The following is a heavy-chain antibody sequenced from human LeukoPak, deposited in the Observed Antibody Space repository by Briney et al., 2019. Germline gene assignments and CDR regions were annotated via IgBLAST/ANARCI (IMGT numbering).Heavy chain of an antibody. CDR2: IYSGDNT. D-gene: IGHD6-25*01. CDR3: ARVVADGRGYYFDY. J-gene: IGHJ4*02. Sequence: GGSLRLSCAASGFTVRSNYVSWVRQAPGKGLEWVSDIYSGDNTYYADSVKGRFTISRDNSKTTLYLQMHSLRAADTAVYYCARVVADGRGYYFDYWGQGTLVTVSS. CDR1: GFTVRSNY. V-gene: IGHV3-53*01.